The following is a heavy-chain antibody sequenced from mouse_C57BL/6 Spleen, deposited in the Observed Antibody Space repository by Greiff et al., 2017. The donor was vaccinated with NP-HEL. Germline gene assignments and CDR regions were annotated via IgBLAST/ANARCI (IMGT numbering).Heavy chain of an antibody. CDR1: GYTFTGYW. D-gene: IGHD1-1*01. V-gene: IGHV1-9*01. J-gene: IGHJ2*01. CDR2: ILPGSGST. CDR3: ARRVYYYGRAPYYFDY. Sequence: VQLQQSGAELMKPGASVKLSCKATGYTFTGYWIEWVKQRPGHGLEWIGEILPGSGSTNYNEKFKGKATFTADTSSNTAYMQLSSLTTEDSAIYYCARRVYYYGRAPYYFDYWGQGTTLTVSS.